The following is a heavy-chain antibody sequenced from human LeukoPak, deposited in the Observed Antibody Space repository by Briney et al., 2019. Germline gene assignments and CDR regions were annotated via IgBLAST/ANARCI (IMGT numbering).Heavy chain of an antibody. CDR1: GFTFSSYA. D-gene: IGHD3-10*01. V-gene: IGHV3-23*01. CDR3: AKDRNYYGSGSSNWFDP. J-gene: IGHJ5*02. Sequence: PGGSLRLSCEASGFTFSSYAMSWIRQAPGKGLEWVSAIGTNPANTYYVDYVKGRFTVSRDNSKNTLYLQMNSLRAEDTAVYYCAKDRNYYGSGSSNWFDPWGQGTLVTVSS. CDR2: IGTNPANT.